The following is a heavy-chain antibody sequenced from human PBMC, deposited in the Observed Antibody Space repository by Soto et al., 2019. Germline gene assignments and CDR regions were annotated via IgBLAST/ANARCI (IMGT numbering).Heavy chain of an antibody. Sequence: QVQLVESGGGVVQPGRSLRLSCAASGFTFSSYGMHWVRQAPGKGLEWVAVIWYDGSNKYYADSVKGRFTISRDNSKNTLYLQMNSLRAEDTAVYYCARDLNCDSSGYYYDDYWGQGTLVTVSS. CDR3: ARDLNCDSSGYYYDDY. J-gene: IGHJ4*02. V-gene: IGHV3-33*01. D-gene: IGHD3-22*01. CDR2: IWYDGSNK. CDR1: GFTFSSYG.